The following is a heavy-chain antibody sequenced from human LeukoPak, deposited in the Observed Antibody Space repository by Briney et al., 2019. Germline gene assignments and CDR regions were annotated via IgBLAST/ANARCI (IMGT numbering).Heavy chain of an antibody. CDR1: GYSISSGYF. Sequence: SETLSLTCTVFGYSISSGYFWGWIRQPPGKGLEWIGSIYHSGSTNYNTSLKSRVTISVDTSKNQFSLKLSSVTAADTAVYYCARRRLGIRPYLDYWGQGSLVAVSS. CDR3: ARRRLGIRPYLDY. V-gene: IGHV4-38-2*02. CDR2: IYHSGST. D-gene: IGHD7-27*01. J-gene: IGHJ4*02.